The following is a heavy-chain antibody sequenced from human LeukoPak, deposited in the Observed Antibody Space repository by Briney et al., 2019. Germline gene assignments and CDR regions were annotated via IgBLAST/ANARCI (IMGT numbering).Heavy chain of an antibody. D-gene: IGHD2-15*01. Sequence: GGSLRLSCAASGFTLSSYAMSWVRQGPGEGLEWVSAISVSGNTYHADSVKGRFTISRDSYKNTLYLQMNSLRAEDAAVYYCAKAPVTTCSGAYCYPFDYWGQGTLVTVSS. V-gene: IGHV3-23*01. CDR3: AKAPVTTCSGAYCYPFDY. J-gene: IGHJ4*02. CDR2: ISVSGNT. CDR1: GFTLSSYA.